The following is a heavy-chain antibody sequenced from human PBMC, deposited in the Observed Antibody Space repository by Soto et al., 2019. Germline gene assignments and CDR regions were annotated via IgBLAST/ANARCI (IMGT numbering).Heavy chain of an antibody. CDR3: ASSQLETYYGMDV. V-gene: IGHV3-48*03. CDR2: IRSSGSTI. Sequence: PGGSLRLSCAASGFTFSSYEMNWVRQAPGKGLEWVSYIRSSGSTIYYADSVKGRFTISRDNAKNSLYLQMNSLRAEDTAVYYCASSQLETYYGMDVWGQGTTVTVSS. CDR1: GFTFSSYE. D-gene: IGHD6-13*01. J-gene: IGHJ6*02.